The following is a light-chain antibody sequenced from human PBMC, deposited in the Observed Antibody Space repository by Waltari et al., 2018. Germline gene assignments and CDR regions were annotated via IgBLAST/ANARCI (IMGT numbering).Light chain of an antibody. Sequence: EIVLTQSPGTLSLSPGERATLSCRASQRVSKSLAWYQQKPGQAPRLLIYYASIRATGIPDRFSGSGSGTDFSLTISRLEPEDFAVYYCQKYVNLPATFGQGTKVEIK. CDR1: QRVSKS. V-gene: IGKV3-20*01. CDR2: YAS. CDR3: QKYVNLPAT. J-gene: IGKJ1*01.